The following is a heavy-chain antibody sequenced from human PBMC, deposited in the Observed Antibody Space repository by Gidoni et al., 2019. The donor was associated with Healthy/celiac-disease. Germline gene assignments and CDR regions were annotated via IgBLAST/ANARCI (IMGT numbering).Heavy chain of an antibody. V-gene: IGHV3-49*04. J-gene: IGHJ6*03. Sequence: EVQLVESGGGLVQPGRSLRLSCTASGLTFGDYAMSWVSQAPGKGLEWVGCIRSKAYGGTTEYAASVKGRFTISRDDSKSIAYLQMNSLKTEDTAVYYCTRDRPNSSSSPRRNYYYYMDVWGKGTTVTVSS. CDR3: TRDRPNSSSSPRRNYYYYMDV. D-gene: IGHD6-13*01. CDR2: IRSKAYGGTT. CDR1: GLTFGDYA.